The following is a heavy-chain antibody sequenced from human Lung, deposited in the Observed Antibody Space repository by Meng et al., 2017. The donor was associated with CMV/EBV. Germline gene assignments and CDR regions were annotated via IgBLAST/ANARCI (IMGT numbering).Heavy chain of an antibody. CDR1: GGSFSGYY. V-gene: IGHV4-34*01. CDR2: INHSGSI. CDR3: ARAPIINDFWSGQVSNYFDN. Sequence: SXTXSLXCAAYGGSFSGYYWSWIRQPPGKGLEWIGEINHSGSINYNPSLKSRVTISVDTSKDQFSLKLNSVTAADTAVYYCARAPIINDFWSGQVSNYFDNWGQGXLVVVSS. D-gene: IGHD3-3*01. J-gene: IGHJ4*02.